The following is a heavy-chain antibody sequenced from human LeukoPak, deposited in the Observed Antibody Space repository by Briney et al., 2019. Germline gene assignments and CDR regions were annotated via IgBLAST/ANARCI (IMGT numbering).Heavy chain of an antibody. CDR1: GFTFSSCS. CDR2: ISSSSSYI. V-gene: IGHV3-21*01. D-gene: IGHD3-22*01. Sequence: PGGSLRLSCAASGFTFSSCSMNWVRQAPGKGLEWVSSISSSSSYIYYADSVKGRFTISRDNAKNSLYLQMNSLRAEDTAVYYCARDLYYYDSSGYGYWGQGTLVTVSS. J-gene: IGHJ4*02. CDR3: ARDLYYYDSSGYGY.